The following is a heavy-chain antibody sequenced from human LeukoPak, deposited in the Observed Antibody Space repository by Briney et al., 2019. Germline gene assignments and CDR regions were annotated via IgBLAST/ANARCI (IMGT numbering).Heavy chain of an antibody. D-gene: IGHD3-9*01. J-gene: IGHJ6*02. CDR1: GFSLSTSGVG. V-gene: IGHV2-5*01. CDR2: IYWNDDK. Sequence: SGPTLVKPTQTLTLTLTFSGFSLSTSGVGVGWIRQPPGKALDWLAPIYWNDDKRYSPSLKSRLTITKDTSKNQVVLTMTNMDPVDTATYYCAHRGARDILTGYSYGMDVWGQGTTVTVSS. CDR3: AHRGARDILTGYSYGMDV.